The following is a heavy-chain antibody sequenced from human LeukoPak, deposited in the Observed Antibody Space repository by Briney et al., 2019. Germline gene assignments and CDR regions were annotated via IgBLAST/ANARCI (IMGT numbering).Heavy chain of an antibody. CDR3: ARGSSGGSSLPYYFDY. D-gene: IGHD1-26*01. J-gene: IGHJ4*02. Sequence: ASVKVSCKASGYTFTGNYMHWVRQAPGQGLEWMGWINPNSGGTNYAQKFQGRVTMTRDTSISTAYMELSRLRSDDTAVYYCARGSSGGSSLPYYFDYWGQGTLVTLSS. CDR1: GYTFTGNY. V-gene: IGHV1-2*02. CDR2: INPNSGGT.